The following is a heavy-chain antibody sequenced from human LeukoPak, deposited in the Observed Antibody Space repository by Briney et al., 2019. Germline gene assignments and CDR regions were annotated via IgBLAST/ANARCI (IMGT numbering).Heavy chain of an antibody. CDR2: INYSGST. V-gene: IGHV4-59*01. D-gene: IGHD4-17*01. J-gene: IGHJ4*02. Sequence: SETLSLTCAVYGGSFSGYYWGWIRQPPGKGLEWIVYINYSGSTNYNPSLKSRVTISVDTSKNQFSLKLSSVTAADTAVYYCAGFRGDYDDFWGQGTLVTVSS. CDR1: GGSFSGYY. CDR3: AGFRGDYDDF.